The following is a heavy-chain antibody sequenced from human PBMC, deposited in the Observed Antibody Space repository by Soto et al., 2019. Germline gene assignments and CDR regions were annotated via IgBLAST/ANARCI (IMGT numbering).Heavy chain of an antibody. D-gene: IGHD2-21*02. CDR2: INHSGST. J-gene: IGHJ4*02. CDR1: GGSFSGYY. Sequence: PSQILSLTCAVLGGSFSGYYWSWIRQPPGKGLEWIGEINHSGSTNYNPSLKSRVTISVDTSKNQFSLKLSSVTAADTAVYYCARGVESRVTAIKNYFDYCGQGTLVTXSS. CDR3: ARGVESRVTAIKNYFDY. V-gene: IGHV4-34*01.